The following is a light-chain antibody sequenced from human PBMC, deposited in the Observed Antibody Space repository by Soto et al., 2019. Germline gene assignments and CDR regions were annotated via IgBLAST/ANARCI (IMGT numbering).Light chain of an antibody. CDR1: QSIDGN. CDR3: QQYGSSPST. CDR2: AAP. V-gene: IGKV3-20*01. J-gene: IGKJ1*01. Sequence: EIVLTQSPATLSVSPGEGATLSCRASQSIDGNLAWYQQRPGQAPRLLINAAPTRATGVPARFSGSGSGTDFTLTISRRELEDFAVYYCQQYGSSPSTFGQGTKVDIK.